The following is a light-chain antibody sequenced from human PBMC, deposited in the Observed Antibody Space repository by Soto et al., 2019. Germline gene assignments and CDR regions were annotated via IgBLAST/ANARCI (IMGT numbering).Light chain of an antibody. CDR3: LLDFGYFWA. V-gene: IGKV1-5*01. Sequence: DIQMTLSPSTLSGSVGDRVTITCRASQTISSWLAWYQQKPGKVPKLLIYAASTLQSGVPSRFSGSGFGTDFTLTISRLQPEDFATYYCLLDFGYFWAFGQGTKVDIK. CDR2: AAS. CDR1: QTISSW. J-gene: IGKJ1*01.